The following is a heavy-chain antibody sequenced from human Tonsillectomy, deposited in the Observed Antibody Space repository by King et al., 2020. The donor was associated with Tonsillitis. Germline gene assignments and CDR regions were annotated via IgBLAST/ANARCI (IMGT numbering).Heavy chain of an antibody. CDR1: GHTFSNYY. D-gene: IGHD3-10*01. CDR2: INPNVGST. Sequence: QLVQSGAEVKEPGASVKVSCQASGHTFSNYYVHWVRQAPGQGLEWMGVINPNVGSTTYAQMFQGRVSMTRDTSTSTVYMELRSLRSEETAVYFCARVPTMVVGVGEFDHWGQGTLVTVSS. J-gene: IGHJ4*02. V-gene: IGHV1-46*03. CDR3: ARVPTMVVGVGEFDH.